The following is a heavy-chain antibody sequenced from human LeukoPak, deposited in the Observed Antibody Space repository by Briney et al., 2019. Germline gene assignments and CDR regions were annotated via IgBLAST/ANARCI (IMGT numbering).Heavy chain of an antibody. V-gene: IGHV3-74*01. J-gene: IGHJ4*02. D-gene: IGHD3-22*01. CDR1: GFTFSNYW. CDR2: INDDGSAT. CDR3: AKDLYDSSGYYFDY. Sequence: GGSLRLSCAASGFTFSNYWMHWVRQVPGKGLIWVSRINDDGSATFYADSVKGRFTISRDNSKNTLYLQMNSLRAEDTAVYYCAKDLYDSSGYYFDYWDQGTLVTVSS.